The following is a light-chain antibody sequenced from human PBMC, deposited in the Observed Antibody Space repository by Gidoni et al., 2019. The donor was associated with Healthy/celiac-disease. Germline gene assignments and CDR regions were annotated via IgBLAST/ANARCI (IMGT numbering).Light chain of an antibody. CDR2: GAS. V-gene: IGKV3-20*01. CDR1: QSVSSSY. J-gene: IGKJ2*01. CDR3: QQYGSSPHT. Sequence: LSCRASQSVSSSYLAWYQQKPGQAPRLLIYGASSRATGIPDRFSGRGSGTDFTLTISRLEPEDFAVYYCQQYGSSPHTFGQGTKLEIK.